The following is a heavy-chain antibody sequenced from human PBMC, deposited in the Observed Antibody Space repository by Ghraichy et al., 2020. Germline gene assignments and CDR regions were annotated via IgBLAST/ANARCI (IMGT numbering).Heavy chain of an antibody. V-gene: IGHV4-34*01. Sequence: SETLSLTCAVYGGSFSGYYWSWIRQPPGKGLEWIGEINHSGSTNYNTSLKSRVTISVDTSKNQFSLKLSSVTAADTAVYYCARGGPIVVVVADTPRNNWFDPWGQGTLVTVSS. CDR2: INHSGST. CDR3: ARGGPIVVVVADTPRNNWFDP. J-gene: IGHJ5*02. D-gene: IGHD2-15*01. CDR1: GGSFSGYY.